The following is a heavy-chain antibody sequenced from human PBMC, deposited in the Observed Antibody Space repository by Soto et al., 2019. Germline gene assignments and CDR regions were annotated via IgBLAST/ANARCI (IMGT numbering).Heavy chain of an antibody. CDR1: GYTFTGYY. V-gene: IGHV1-2*02. Sequence: VASVKVSCKASGYTFTGYYMHWVRQAPGQGLEWMGWINPNSGGTNYAQKFQGRVTMTRDTSISTAYMELSRLRSDDTAVYYCARALTTVKIFGVVIIRGMDVWGQGTTVTVSS. D-gene: IGHD3-3*01. CDR3: ARALTTVKIFGVVIIRGMDV. CDR2: INPNSGGT. J-gene: IGHJ6*02.